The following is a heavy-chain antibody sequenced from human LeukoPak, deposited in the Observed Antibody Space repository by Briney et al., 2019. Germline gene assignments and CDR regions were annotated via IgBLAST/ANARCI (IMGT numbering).Heavy chain of an antibody. Sequence: GGPLGLSCAASGFTFSSYWMSWVRQAPGKGLEWVANIKQDGSEKYYVDSVKGRFTISRDNAKNSLYLQMNSLRAEDTAVYYCARGEFYGDYGVDYWGQGTLVTVSS. V-gene: IGHV3-7*04. J-gene: IGHJ4*02. CDR3: ARGEFYGDYGVDY. CDR1: GFTFSSYW. D-gene: IGHD4-17*01. CDR2: IKQDGSEK.